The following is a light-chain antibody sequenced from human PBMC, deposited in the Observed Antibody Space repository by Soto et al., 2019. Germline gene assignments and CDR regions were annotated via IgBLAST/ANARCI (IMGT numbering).Light chain of an antibody. Sequence: QSALTQPPSAAGSPGQSVTISCTGTSTDVGGYNYVSWYQQYPGKAPKLMIYEVSKRPSGVPDRFSGSKSGNTASLTVSGLQSEDEADYYGSAYGGRYHYVFVTGTKVTVL. V-gene: IGLV2-8*01. J-gene: IGLJ1*01. CDR2: EVS. CDR3: SAYGGRYHYV. CDR1: STDVGGYNY.